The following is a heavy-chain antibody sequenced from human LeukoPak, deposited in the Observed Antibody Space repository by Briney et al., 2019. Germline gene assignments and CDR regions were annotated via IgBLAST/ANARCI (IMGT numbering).Heavy chain of an antibody. CDR1: GFSFSSYA. CDR2: ISYDGSNE. CDR3: ARDSSGSYNWFDP. V-gene: IGHV3-30*04. Sequence: PGRSLRLSCAASGFSFSSYAMHWVRQAPGEGLEWVAVISYDGSNEYYPDSVKGRFTISRDNSKNTLYLQMNSLRAEDTAVYYCARDSSGSYNWFDPWGQGTLVTVSS. D-gene: IGHD6-19*01. J-gene: IGHJ5*02.